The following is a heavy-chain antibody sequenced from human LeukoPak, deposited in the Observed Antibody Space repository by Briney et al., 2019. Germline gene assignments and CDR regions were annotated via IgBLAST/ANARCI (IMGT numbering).Heavy chain of an antibody. D-gene: IGHD5-18*01. Sequence: SETLSLTCAVYGGSFSGYYWSWIRQPPGKGLEWIGEINHSGSTNYNPSLKSRVTISVDTSKNQFSLKLSSVTAADTAVYYCATIPGYSYGSDGMDVWGQGTTVTVS. CDR3: ATIPGYSYGSDGMDV. CDR2: INHSGST. V-gene: IGHV4-34*01. CDR1: GGSFSGYY. J-gene: IGHJ6*02.